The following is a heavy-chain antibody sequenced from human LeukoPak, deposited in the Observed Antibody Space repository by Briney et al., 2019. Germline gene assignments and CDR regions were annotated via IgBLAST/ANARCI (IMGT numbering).Heavy chain of an antibody. CDR1: GFSLSTSGVG. CDR2: IYWDDDK. J-gene: IGHJ4*02. Sequence: SGPTLVKPTQTLTLTCTFSGFSLSTSGVGVGWIRQPPGKALEWLALIYWDDDKRYSPSPKSRLTITKDTSKNQVVLTMTNMDPVDTATYYCAHDNSSSGWSGYYFDYWGQGTLVTVSS. D-gene: IGHD6-19*01. CDR3: AHDNSSSGWSGYYFDY. V-gene: IGHV2-5*02.